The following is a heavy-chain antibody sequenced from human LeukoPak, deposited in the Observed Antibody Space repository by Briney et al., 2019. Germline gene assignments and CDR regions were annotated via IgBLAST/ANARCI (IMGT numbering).Heavy chain of an antibody. D-gene: IGHD2-2*02. V-gene: IGHV3-23*01. CDR3: TKGSSTSCYNNWFDP. CDR2: ISGSGGST. J-gene: IGHJ5*02. Sequence: GGSLRLSCAASGFTFSSYAMSWVRQAPGKGLEWVSAISGSGGSTYYADSVKGRFTISRDNSKNTLYLQMNSLRAEDTAVYYCTKGSSTSCYNNWFDPWGQGTLVTVSS. CDR1: GFTFSSYA.